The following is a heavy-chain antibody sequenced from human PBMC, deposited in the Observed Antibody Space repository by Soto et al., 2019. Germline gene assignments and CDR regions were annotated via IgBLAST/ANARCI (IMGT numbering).Heavy chain of an antibody. CDR1: GGAISSYY. V-gene: IGHV4-4*07. J-gene: IGHJ6*02. D-gene: IGHD3-3*02. Sequence: SETLSLTCSVPGGAISSYYWSWVRQPAGKGLEWIGRVFSSGSTNYNASLKSRVTMSIDTSKNEVSLTLRSVTAADTGVYYCARVAFSYFGMDVWGPGTTVTVSS. CDR2: VFSSGST. CDR3: ARVAFSYFGMDV.